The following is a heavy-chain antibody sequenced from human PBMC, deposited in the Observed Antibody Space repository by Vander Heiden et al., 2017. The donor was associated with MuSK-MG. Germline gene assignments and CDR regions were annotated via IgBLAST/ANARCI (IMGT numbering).Heavy chain of an antibody. CDR1: GGSISSSNW. CDR3: ARDHTPDDDLWSGYYRYFDY. CDR2: IYHSGST. Sequence: SVPGLVKPSGTLSLTCAVSGGSISSSNWWSWVRQPPGKGLEWIGEIYHSGSTNYNLSLKSRVTISVDKAKNQCSLKLSSVTAADTAVYYCARDHTPDDDLWSGYYRYFDYWGKGPRGNV. V-gene: IGHV4-4*02. J-gene: IGHJ4*02. D-gene: IGHD3-3*01.